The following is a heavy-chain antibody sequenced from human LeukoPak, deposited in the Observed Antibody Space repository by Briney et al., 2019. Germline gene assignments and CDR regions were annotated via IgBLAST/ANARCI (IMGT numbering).Heavy chain of an antibody. CDR1: GFTFSSYE. D-gene: IGHD3-10*01. J-gene: IGHJ3*02. V-gene: IGHV3-48*03. Sequence: GGSLRLSCAAPGFTFSSYEMNWVRQGPGKGLEWVSYASGSGTTIYYADSVKGRFTISRDNAKNSLYLQMNSLRAEDTAVYYCARDHDSGSDIIPDAFDIWGQGTMVTVSS. CDR3: ARDHDSGSDIIPDAFDI. CDR2: ASGSGTTI.